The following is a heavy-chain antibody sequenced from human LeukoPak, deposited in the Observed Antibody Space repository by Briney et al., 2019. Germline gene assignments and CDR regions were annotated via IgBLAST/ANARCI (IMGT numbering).Heavy chain of an antibody. CDR2: INPSGGST. CDR1: GYTFTSYY. J-gene: IGHJ6*03. Sequence: ASVKVSCKASGYTFTSYYMHWVRQAPGQGLEWMGIINPSGGSTSYAQKFQGRVTMTRDMSTSTVYMELSSLRSEDTAVYYCAKIITCSGGSCPGAGNYYYYMDVWGKGTTVTISS. D-gene: IGHD2-15*01. CDR3: AKIITCSGGSCPGAGNYYYYMDV. V-gene: IGHV1-46*01.